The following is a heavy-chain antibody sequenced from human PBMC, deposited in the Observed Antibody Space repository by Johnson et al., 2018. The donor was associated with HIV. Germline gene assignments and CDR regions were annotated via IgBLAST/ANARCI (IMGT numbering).Heavy chain of an antibody. D-gene: IGHD5-18*01. Sequence: QVQLVESGGGVVQPGGSLRLSCAASGFTFSSYAMHWVRQAPGKGLEWVAVISYDGSNKYYADSVKGRFTISRDNSKNTVYLQMNSLRVEDTAGYYCARAYTYGAFDIWGQGTMVTVSS. CDR2: ISYDGSNK. J-gene: IGHJ3*02. V-gene: IGHV3-30*14. CDR1: GFTFSSYA. CDR3: ARAYTYGAFDI.